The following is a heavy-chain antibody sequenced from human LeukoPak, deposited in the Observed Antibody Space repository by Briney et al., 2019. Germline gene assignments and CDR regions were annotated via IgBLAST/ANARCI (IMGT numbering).Heavy chain of an antibody. J-gene: IGHJ6*03. CDR1: GGSISSYY. CDR2: IYTSGST. Sequence: PSETLSLTCTVSGGSISSYYWSWIRQPPGKGLEWIGYIYTSGSTNYNPSLKSRVTISVDTSKNQFSLKLSSVTAADTAVYYCARHAYCSSTSCYQDMDVWGKGTTVTASS. V-gene: IGHV4-4*09. D-gene: IGHD2-2*01. CDR3: ARHAYCSSTSCYQDMDV.